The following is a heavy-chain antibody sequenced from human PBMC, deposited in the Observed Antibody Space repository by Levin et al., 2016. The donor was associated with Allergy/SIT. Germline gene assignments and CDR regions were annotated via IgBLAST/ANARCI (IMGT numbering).Heavy chain of an antibody. D-gene: IGHD2-8*01. CDR3: AKDVSGCTNGVCYRSLVYGMDV. CDR2: ISYDGSNK. J-gene: IGHJ6*02. V-gene: IGHV3-30*18. Sequence: WIRQPPGKGLEWVAVISYDGSNKYYADSVKGRFTISRDNSKNTLYLQMNSLRAEDTAVYYCAKDVSGCTNGVCYRSLVYGMDVWGQGTTVTVSS.